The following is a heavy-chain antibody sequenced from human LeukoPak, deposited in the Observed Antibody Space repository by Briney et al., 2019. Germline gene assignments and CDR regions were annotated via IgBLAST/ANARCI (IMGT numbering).Heavy chain of an antibody. J-gene: IGHJ6*03. Sequence: SETLSLTCAVYGGSFSGYYWSWIRQPPGKGLEWIGYIYYSGSTNYKSSLKSRVTISVDTSKNQFSLKLCSVTAADTAVYYCARTTEGGYTYGYFYYYYMDVWGKGTTVTISS. D-gene: IGHD5-18*01. CDR3: ARTTEGGYTYGYFYYYYMDV. V-gene: IGHV4-59*01. CDR2: IYYSGST. CDR1: GGSFSGYY.